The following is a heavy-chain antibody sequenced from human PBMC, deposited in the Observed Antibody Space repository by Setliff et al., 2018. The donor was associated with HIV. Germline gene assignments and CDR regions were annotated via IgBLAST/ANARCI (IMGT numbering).Heavy chain of an antibody. CDR2: IIPIFGTA. CDR1: GGTFSSYA. J-gene: IGHJ6*03. V-gene: IGHV1-69*05. CDR3: ARGGDIVVVVPAGYFYMDV. Sequence: GASVKVSCKASGGTFSSYAISWVRQAPGQGLEWMGGIIPIFGTANYAQKFQGRVTITTDESTSTAYMELSSLRSEDTALYYCARGGDIVVVVPAGYFYMDVWGKGTAVTVSS. D-gene: IGHD2-15*01.